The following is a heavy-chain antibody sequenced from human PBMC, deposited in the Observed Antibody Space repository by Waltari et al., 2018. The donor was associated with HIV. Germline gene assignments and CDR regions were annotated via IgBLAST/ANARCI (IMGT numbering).Heavy chain of an antibody. CDR2: IYYSGST. CDR3: ARQRRGTGSTIDY. Sequence: QLQLQESGPGLVKPSETLSLTCTVSGGSISSSSYYWGWIRQPPGKGLEWIGSIYYSGSTYYNPSLKSRVTISVDTSKNQFSLKLSSVTAADTAVYYCARQRRGTGSTIDYWGQGTLVTVSS. D-gene: IGHD3-10*01. CDR1: GGSISSSSYY. V-gene: IGHV4-39*01. J-gene: IGHJ4*02.